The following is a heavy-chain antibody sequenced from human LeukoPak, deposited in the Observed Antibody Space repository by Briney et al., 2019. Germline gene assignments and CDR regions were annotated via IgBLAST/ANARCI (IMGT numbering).Heavy chain of an antibody. J-gene: IGHJ4*02. V-gene: IGHV1-24*01. CDR3: ARDLRGDVDIVATMAY. CDR1: GYTLTELS. Sequence: ASVKVSCKVSGYTLTELSMHWVRQAPGKGLEWMGGFDPEDGETIYAQKFQGRVTMTEDTSTDTAYMELSSLRSEDTAVYYCARDLRGDVDIVATMAYWGQGTLVTVSS. CDR2: FDPEDGET. D-gene: IGHD5-12*01.